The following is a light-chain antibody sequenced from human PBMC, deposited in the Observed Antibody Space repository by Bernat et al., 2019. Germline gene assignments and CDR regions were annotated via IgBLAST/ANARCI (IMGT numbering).Light chain of an antibody. CDR3: AAWDDILSAVV. J-gene: IGLJ2*01. CDR2: SDN. Sequence: QSVLTQPPSASGTPGQRVIISCSGSSANIGSNIVNWYQQLPGMAPKLLIHSDNQRPSGVPERFSGSKSGTSASLAISGLQSEDEADYSCAAWDDILSAVVFGGGTKLTVL. CDR1: SANIGSNI. V-gene: IGLV1-44*01.